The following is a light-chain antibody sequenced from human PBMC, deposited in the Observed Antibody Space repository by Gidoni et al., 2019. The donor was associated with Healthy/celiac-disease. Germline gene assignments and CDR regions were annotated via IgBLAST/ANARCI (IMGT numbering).Light chain of an antibody. V-gene: IGKV2-28*01. J-gene: IGKJ4*01. CDR3: MQALQTPLT. Sequence: IVMTQSPLSLPVTPGEPASISCRSSQSLLHSNGYNYLDWYLQKPGQSHKLLIYLGSNRASGGPDRFSGSGSGTDFTLKISRMEAEDVGVYYCMQALQTPLTFGGGTKVEIK. CDR2: LGS. CDR1: QSLLHSNGYNY.